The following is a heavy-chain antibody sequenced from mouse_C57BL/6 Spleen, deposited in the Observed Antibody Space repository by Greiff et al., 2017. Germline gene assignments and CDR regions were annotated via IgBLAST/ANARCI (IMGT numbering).Heavy chain of an antibody. CDR1: GFTFSDYY. D-gene: IGHD2-3*01. CDR2: INYDGSST. J-gene: IGHJ3*01. V-gene: IGHV5-16*01. Sequence: EVQLVESEGGLVQPGSSMKLSCTASGFTFSDYYMAWVRQVPEKGLEWVANINYDGSSTYYLDSLKSRFIISRDNAKNILYLQMSSLKSEDTATYYCAREGDGYPFAYWGQGTLVTVSA. CDR3: AREGDGYPFAY.